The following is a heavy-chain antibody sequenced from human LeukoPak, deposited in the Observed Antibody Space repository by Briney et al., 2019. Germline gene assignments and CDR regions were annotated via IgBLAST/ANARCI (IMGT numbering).Heavy chain of an antibody. D-gene: IGHD2-2*01. Sequence: GGSLRLSCAASGFTFSSYWMSWVRQAPGKGLEWVANIKQDGSEKYYVDSVKGRFTISRDNAKNTLYLQMNSLRAEDTAVYYCARADCSSTSCTQIDYWGQGTLVTVSS. V-gene: IGHV3-7*01. CDR3: ARADCSSTSCTQIDY. J-gene: IGHJ4*02. CDR2: IKQDGSEK. CDR1: GFTFSSYW.